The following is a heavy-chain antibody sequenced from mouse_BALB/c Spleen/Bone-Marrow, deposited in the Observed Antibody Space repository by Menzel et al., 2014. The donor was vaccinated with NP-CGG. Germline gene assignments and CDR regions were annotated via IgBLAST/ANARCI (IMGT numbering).Heavy chain of an antibody. CDR1: GFIFSDYY. V-gene: IGHV5-4*02. D-gene: IGHD2-14*01. CDR3: ARTYRPYALDY. CDR2: ISDGGSYT. Sequence: EVKLVESGGGLVKPGGSLKLSCAASGFIFSDYYMYWVCQTPEKRLEWVATISDGGSYTSYPDSVKGRFTVSRDNAKNNLYLQMSSLKSEDTAFYYCARTYRPYALDYWGQGSSVTVSS. J-gene: IGHJ4*01.